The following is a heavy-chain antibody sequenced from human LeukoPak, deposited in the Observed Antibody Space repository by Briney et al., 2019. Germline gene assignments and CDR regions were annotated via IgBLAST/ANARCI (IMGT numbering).Heavy chain of an antibody. V-gene: IGHV3-53*01. J-gene: IGHJ4*02. D-gene: IGHD6-19*01. Sequence: GGSLRLSCAASGFTFSSYAMSWVRQAPGKGLEWVSVIYSSGSTYYADSVKGRFTISRDNSKNTLYLQMNSLRVEDTAVYYCARGSYSSGWYGDWGQGTLVTVSS. CDR2: IYSSGST. CDR1: GFTFSSYA. CDR3: ARGSYSSGWYGD.